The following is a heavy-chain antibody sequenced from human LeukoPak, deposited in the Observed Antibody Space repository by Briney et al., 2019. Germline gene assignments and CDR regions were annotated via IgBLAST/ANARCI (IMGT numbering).Heavy chain of an antibody. CDR2: MNPNSGNT. V-gene: IGHV1-8*03. D-gene: IGHD2-15*01. Sequence: ASVKVSCKASGYTFTSYDINWVRQATGQGLEWMGWMNPNSGNTGYAQKFQGRVTITRNTSISTAYMEPSSLRSEDAAVYYCARGAAHMDVWGKGTTVTVSS. CDR1: GYTFTSYD. CDR3: ARGAAHMDV. J-gene: IGHJ6*03.